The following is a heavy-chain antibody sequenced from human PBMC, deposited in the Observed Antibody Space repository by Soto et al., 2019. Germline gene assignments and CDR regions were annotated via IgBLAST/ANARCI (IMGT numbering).Heavy chain of an antibody. CDR1: GGTFSSYA. V-gene: IGHV1-69*13. Sequence: WASVKVSCKASGGTFSSYAISWVRQAPGQGLEWMGGIIPIFGTANYAQKFQGRVTITADESTSTAYMELSSLRSEDTAVYYCARGDHPRAYRDYYDSSGYHDAFDIWGQGTMVTVSS. CDR3: ARGDHPRAYRDYYDSSGYHDAFDI. D-gene: IGHD3-22*01. J-gene: IGHJ3*02. CDR2: IIPIFGTA.